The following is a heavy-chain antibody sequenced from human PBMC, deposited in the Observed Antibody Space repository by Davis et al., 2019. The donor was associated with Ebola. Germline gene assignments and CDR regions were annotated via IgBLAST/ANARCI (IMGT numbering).Heavy chain of an antibody. Sequence: GESLKISCKGSGYSFTSYWIGWVRQMPGKGLEWMGTIYPGDSDTRYSPSFQGQVTISADKSISTAYLQWSSLKASDTAMYYCARSYYDYVWGSYRHDAFDIWGQGTMVTVSS. J-gene: IGHJ3*02. V-gene: IGHV5-51*01. CDR1: GYSFTSYW. CDR2: IYPGDSDT. D-gene: IGHD3-16*02. CDR3: ARSYYDYVWGSYRHDAFDI.